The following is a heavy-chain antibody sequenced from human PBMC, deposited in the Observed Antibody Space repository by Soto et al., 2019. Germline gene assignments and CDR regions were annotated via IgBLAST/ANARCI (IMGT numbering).Heavy chain of an antibody. Sequence: GGSLRLSCAASGFTFSSYWMSWVRQAPGKGLEWVANIKQDGSEKYYVDSVKGRFTISRDNAKNSLYLQVNSLRAEDTAVYYCARLTPIAAAVTHRYPFDPWGQGTLVTVSS. CDR1: GFTFSSYW. CDR3: ARLTPIAAAVTHRYPFDP. CDR2: IKQDGSEK. J-gene: IGHJ5*02. V-gene: IGHV3-7*05. D-gene: IGHD6-13*01.